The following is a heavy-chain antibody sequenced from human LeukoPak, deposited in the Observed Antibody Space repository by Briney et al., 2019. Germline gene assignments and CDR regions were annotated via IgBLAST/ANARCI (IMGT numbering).Heavy chain of an antibody. CDR2: ISYDESNK. V-gene: IGHV3-30-3*01. J-gene: IGHJ5*02. CDR3: ARDRVPYYDVLTEYNGFDP. CDR1: GFTFSSYA. Sequence: GGSLRLSCAASGFTFSSYAMHWVRQAPGKGLEWVAVISYDESNKYYADSVKGRFTISRDNSKNTLYLQMNSLIPEDTAVYYCARDRVPYYDVLTEYNGFDPWGQGTLVTVSS. D-gene: IGHD3-9*01.